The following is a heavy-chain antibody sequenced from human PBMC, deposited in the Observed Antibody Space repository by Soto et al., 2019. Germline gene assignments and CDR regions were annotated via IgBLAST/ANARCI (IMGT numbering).Heavy chain of an antibody. D-gene: IGHD3-10*01. Sequence: QVQLVQSGAEVKKPGASVKVSCKASGYTFTSYAMHWVRQAPGQRLEWMGWINAGNGNTKYSQKFQGRVTITRDTSASTAYMELSSLRSEDTAVYCCASVGFGGEDWFDPWGQGTLVTVSS. V-gene: IGHV1-3*01. CDR2: INAGNGNT. CDR1: GYTFTSYA. CDR3: ASVGFGGEDWFDP. J-gene: IGHJ5*02.